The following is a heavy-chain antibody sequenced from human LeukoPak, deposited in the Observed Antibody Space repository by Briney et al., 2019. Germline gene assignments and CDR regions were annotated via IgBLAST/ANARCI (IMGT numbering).Heavy chain of an antibody. CDR3: ARQGYGGHSRGAADY. D-gene: IGHD4-23*01. Sequence: ASVKVSCKASGYTFSSYGISWVRQAPGLGLEWMGWISTYNGNTNYAQNLQGRVTMTTDTSTSTAYMELRSLRSDDTAVYYCARQGYGGHSRGAADYWGQGTLVTVSS. CDR2: ISTYNGNT. V-gene: IGHV1-18*04. J-gene: IGHJ4*02. CDR1: GYTFSSYG.